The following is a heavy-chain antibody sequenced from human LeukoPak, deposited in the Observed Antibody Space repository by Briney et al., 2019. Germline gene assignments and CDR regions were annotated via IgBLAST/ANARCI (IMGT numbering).Heavy chain of an antibody. D-gene: IGHD3-9*01. Sequence: GASVKVSCKASGYTFTGYYMHWVRQAPGQGLEWMGWINPNSGGTNYAQKFQGRVTMTRDTSISTAYMELSRLRSDDTAVYYCARGALRYFDWLLSGYYYYYYMDVWGKGTTVTISS. J-gene: IGHJ6*03. V-gene: IGHV1-2*02. CDR3: ARGALRYFDWLLSGYYYYYYMDV. CDR1: GYTFTGYY. CDR2: INPNSGGT.